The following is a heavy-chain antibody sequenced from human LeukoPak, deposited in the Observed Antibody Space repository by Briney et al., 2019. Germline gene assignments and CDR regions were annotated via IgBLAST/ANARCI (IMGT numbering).Heavy chain of an antibody. CDR2: IIPILGIA. J-gene: IGHJ4*02. CDR1: GGTLSSYA. CDR3: ARDVVYPGGYYFDY. Sequence: SVKVSCKASGGTLSSYAISWVRQAPGQGLEWMGRIIPILGIANYAQKFQGRVTITADKSTSTAYMELSSLRSEDTAVYYCARDVVYPGGYYFDYWGQGTLVTVSS. V-gene: IGHV1-69*04. D-gene: IGHD1-20*01.